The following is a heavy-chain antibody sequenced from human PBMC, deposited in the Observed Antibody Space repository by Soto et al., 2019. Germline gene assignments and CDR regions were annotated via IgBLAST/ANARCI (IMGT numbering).Heavy chain of an antibody. CDR3: ARDYPPDGSHSTRFDP. V-gene: IGHV1-18*01. CDR1: GYTFTSYG. Sequence: GASVKVSCKASGYTFTSYGISWVRQAPGQGLEWMGWISAYNGNTNYAQKLQGRVTMTTDTSTSTAYMELRSLRSDDTAVYYCARDYPPDGSHSTRFDPWGQGTPVTVSS. J-gene: IGHJ5*02. CDR2: ISAYNGNT.